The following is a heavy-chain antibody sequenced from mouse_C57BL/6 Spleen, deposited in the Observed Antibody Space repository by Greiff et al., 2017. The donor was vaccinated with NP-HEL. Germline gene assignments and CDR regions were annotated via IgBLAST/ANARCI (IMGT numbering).Heavy chain of an antibody. CDR1: GYAFSSYW. CDR3: ARLGNYGAMDY. V-gene: IGHV1-80*01. Sequence: VQLQQSGAELVKPGASVKISCKASGYAFSSYWMNWVKQRPGKGLEWIGQIYPGDGDTNYNGKFKGKATLTADKSSSTAYMQLSSLTSEDSAVYFCARLGNYGAMDYWGQGTSVTVSS. J-gene: IGHJ4*01. D-gene: IGHD2-1*01. CDR2: IYPGDGDT.